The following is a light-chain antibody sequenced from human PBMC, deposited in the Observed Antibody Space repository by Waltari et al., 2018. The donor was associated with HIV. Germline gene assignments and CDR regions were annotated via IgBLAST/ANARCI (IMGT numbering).Light chain of an antibody. V-gene: IGLV2-11*01. Sequence: QSALTQPRSVSGSPGQSVTISCTGTSSDVGGYNYVSWYQQHPGKAPKLMIYDVSTRPSGVPDRFSGSKSGNTASLTISGLQAEDEADYYCCSYAGSYTHVVFGGGTKLTVL. CDR1: SSDVGGYNY. CDR3: CSYAGSYTHVV. J-gene: IGLJ2*01. CDR2: DVS.